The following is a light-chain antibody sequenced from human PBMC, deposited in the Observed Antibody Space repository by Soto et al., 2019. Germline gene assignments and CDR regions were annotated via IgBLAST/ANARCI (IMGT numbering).Light chain of an antibody. Sequence: TVVTQSPYTLSFSPAAGATLCFWASQSVGTRLAWYQQSPGQPPRLLISSASSRATGIPDRLSGSGSATDFTLTISRLEPEDFALYYCQNYGISPVTFGQGTRLEIK. CDR1: QSVGTR. V-gene: IGKV3-20*01. CDR3: QNYGISPVT. J-gene: IGKJ5*01. CDR2: SAS.